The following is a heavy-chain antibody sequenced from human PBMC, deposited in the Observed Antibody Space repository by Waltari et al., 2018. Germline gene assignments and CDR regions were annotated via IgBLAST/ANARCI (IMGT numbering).Heavy chain of an antibody. V-gene: IGHV4-39*01. J-gene: IGHJ3*02. CDR2: IYYSGST. CDR3: ARGRPYYDSSGYYRGDAFDI. CDR1: GGSISSSSYY. D-gene: IGHD3-22*01. Sequence: QLQLQESGPGLVKPSETLSLTCTVSGGSISSSSYYWGWIRQPPGKGLEWIGSIYYSGSTYYNPSLKSRVTISVDTSKNQFSLKLSSVTAADTAVYYCARGRPYYDSSGYYRGDAFDIWGQGTMVTVSS.